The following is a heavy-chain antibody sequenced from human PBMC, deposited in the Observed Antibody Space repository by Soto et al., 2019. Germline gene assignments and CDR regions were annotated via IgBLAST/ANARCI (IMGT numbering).Heavy chain of an antibody. CDR3: ARDQGDGYNNCYYGMDV. Sequence: PGGSLRLSCAASGFTLSSYSMNWVRQAPGKGLEWVSSISSSSSYIYYADSVKGRFTISRDNAKNSLYLQMNSLRAEDTAVYYCARDQGDGYNNCYYGMDVWGQGTTVTVSS. J-gene: IGHJ6*02. CDR1: GFTLSSYS. V-gene: IGHV3-21*01. CDR2: ISSSSSYI. D-gene: IGHD5-12*01.